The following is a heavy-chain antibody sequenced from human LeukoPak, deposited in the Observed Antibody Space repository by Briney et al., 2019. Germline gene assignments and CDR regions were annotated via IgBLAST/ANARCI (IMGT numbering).Heavy chain of an antibody. CDR3: AKRGPGSPESGKYYFDY. CDR2: ISSSSSYI. CDR1: GFTFSSYS. Sequence: GGSLRLSCAASGFTFSSYSMNWVRQAPGKGLEWVSSISSSSSYIYYADSVKGRFTISRDNAKNSLYLQMNSLRAEDTAVYYCAKRGPGSPESGKYYFDYRGQGTLVTVSS. J-gene: IGHJ4*02. D-gene: IGHD3-10*01. V-gene: IGHV3-21*01.